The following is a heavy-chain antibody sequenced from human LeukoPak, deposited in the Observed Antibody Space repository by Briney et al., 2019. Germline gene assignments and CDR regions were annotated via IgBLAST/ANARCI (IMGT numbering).Heavy chain of an antibody. V-gene: IGHV1-69*10. CDR2: IIPIFGRT. J-gene: IGHJ4*02. CDR3: ARNHEGIYGGNLGYCDF. CDR1: GYTFTSYY. Sequence: VKVSCNASGYTFTSYYMHWVRQAPGHGLEWMGAIIPIFGRTNYAQNFQGRVTITSDKTTNTAYMQQSNPRTDDTAVYYCARNHEGIYGGNLGYCDFWGQGTVVSVSS. D-gene: IGHD4-23*01.